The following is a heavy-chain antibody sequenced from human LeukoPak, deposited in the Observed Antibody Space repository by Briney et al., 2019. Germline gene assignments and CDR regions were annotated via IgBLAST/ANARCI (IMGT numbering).Heavy chain of an antibody. J-gene: IGHJ4*02. V-gene: IGHV1-2*02. CDR2: INPNSGGT. D-gene: IGHD3-10*01. Sequence: GASVKVSCKASGYTFTGYYMHWVRQAPGQRLEWMGWINPNSGGTNYAQKFQGKVTMTRDTSISTAYMELSRLRSDDTAVYYCARDPDYYGSGSYYYFDYWGQGTLVTVSS. CDR1: GYTFTGYY. CDR3: ARDPDYYGSGSYYYFDY.